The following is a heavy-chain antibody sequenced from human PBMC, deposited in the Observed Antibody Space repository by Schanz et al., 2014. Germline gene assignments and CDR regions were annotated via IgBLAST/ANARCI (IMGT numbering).Heavy chain of an antibody. J-gene: IGHJ4*03. CDR1: GYTFISYG. CDR3: ARDGYSSGWYERDNAHFDY. D-gene: IGHD6-19*01. V-gene: IGHV1-18*01. CDR2: ISGSNGNT. Sequence: QVQLVQSGAEVRKPGASVKVSCKASGYTFISYGISWVRQAPGQGLEWLGWISGSNGNTNYAQKLQGRVTMTTDTATSAAYMELRSLRSDDTAVYDCARDGYSSGWYERDNAHFDYWGHGTKVAVAS.